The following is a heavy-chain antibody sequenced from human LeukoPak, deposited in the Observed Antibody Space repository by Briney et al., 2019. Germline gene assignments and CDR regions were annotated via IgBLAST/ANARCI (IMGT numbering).Heavy chain of an antibody. D-gene: IGHD3-16*01. Sequence: GGSLRLSCAASGFTFDDYGMTWVRQAPGKGLEWVSGINWNGDTIGYADSVKGRFTISRDNAKNSLYLQMNSLRAEDTAVYYCARGARLWGDIDSWGQGTLVTVSS. CDR3: ARGARLWGDIDS. V-gene: IGHV3-20*04. CDR1: GFTFDDYG. J-gene: IGHJ4*02. CDR2: INWNGDTI.